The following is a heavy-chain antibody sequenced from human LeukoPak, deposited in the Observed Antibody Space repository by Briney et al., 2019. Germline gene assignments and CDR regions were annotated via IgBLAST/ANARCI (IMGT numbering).Heavy chain of an antibody. CDR1: GFIFSSYW. J-gene: IGHJ4*02. V-gene: IGHV3-74*01. Sequence: GGSVSLLCAASGFIFSSYWVQWARLARGGGLVWVSRIRRDGSSTSYAVSVKGRFTTSRDNAKNTLYLQMNSLRAEDTAVYHCTRFATGTLFWGQGTLVTVSS. CDR3: TRFATGTLF. CDR2: IRRDGSST. D-gene: IGHD6-13*01.